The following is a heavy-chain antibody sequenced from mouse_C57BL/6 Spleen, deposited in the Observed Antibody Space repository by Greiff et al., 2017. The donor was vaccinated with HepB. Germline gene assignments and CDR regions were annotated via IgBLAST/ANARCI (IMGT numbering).Heavy chain of an antibody. CDR2: IDPSDSET. D-gene: IGHD2-3*01. CDR1: GYTFTSYW. J-gene: IGHJ4*01. CDR3: ATIYDGYYGAMDY. Sequence: VQLQQPGAELVMPGSSVKLSCKASGYTFTSYWMHWVKQRPIQGLEWIGNIDPSDSETHYNQKFKDKATLTVDKSSSTAYMQLSSLTSEDSAVYYCATIYDGYYGAMDYWGQGTSVTVSS. V-gene: IGHV1-52*01.